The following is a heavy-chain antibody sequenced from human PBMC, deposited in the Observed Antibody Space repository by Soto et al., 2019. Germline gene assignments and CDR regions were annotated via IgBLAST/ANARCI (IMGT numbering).Heavy chain of an antibody. V-gene: IGHV3-33*01. CDR3: ARDRHLGGYCSSTSCYGPGAHYYYGMDV. Sequence: GGSLRLSCAASGFTFSSYGMHWVRQAPGKGLEWVAVIWYDGSNKYYADSVKGRFTISRDNSKNTLYLQMNSLRAEDTAVYYCARDRHLGGYCSSTSCYGPGAHYYYGMDVWGQGTTVTVSS. CDR2: IWYDGSNK. CDR1: GFTFSSYG. D-gene: IGHD2-2*03. J-gene: IGHJ6*02.